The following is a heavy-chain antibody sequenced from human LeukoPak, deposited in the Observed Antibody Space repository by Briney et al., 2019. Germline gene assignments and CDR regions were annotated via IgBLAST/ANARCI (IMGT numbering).Heavy chain of an antibody. CDR1: GGSFSGYY. D-gene: IGHD6-13*01. J-gene: IGHJ4*02. Sequence: SETLSLTCAVYGGSFSGYYWSWIRQPPGKGLEWIGEINHSGSTNYNPSLKSRVTISVDTSKNQFSLKLSSVTAADTAVYYCAREAATAAALTYHFDYWGQGTLVTVSS. V-gene: IGHV4-34*01. CDR3: AREAATAAALTYHFDY. CDR2: INHSGST.